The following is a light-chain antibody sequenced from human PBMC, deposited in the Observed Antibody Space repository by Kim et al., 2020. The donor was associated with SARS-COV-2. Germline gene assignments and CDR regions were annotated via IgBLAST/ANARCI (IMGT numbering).Light chain of an antibody. V-gene: IGKV3-11*01. CDR2: DAS. Sequence: LSPGDRATLSCRASQSVSRYLAWYQPKPGQTPRLLIYDASNRATGLPARFSGSGSGTDFTLTISCLEPEDFAVYYCQQRGAWPLTFGGGTKVDIK. CDR1: QSVSRY. J-gene: IGKJ4*01. CDR3: QQRGAWPLT.